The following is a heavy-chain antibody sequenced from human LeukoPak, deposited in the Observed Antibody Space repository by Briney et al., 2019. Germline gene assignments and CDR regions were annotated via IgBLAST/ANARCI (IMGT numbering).Heavy chain of an antibody. CDR3: AREDSSGWYVFDL. CDR1: GYTFTGYY. J-gene: IGHJ5*02. CDR2: INPDNGGT. D-gene: IGHD6-19*01. V-gene: IGHV1-2*02. Sequence: ASVKVSCKASGYTFTGYYMHWVRQAPGQGLEWMGWINPDNGGTSYTQKFQGRVTMTRDTSASTVYMELSSLRSEDTAVYYCAREDSSGWYVFDLWGQGTLVTVSS.